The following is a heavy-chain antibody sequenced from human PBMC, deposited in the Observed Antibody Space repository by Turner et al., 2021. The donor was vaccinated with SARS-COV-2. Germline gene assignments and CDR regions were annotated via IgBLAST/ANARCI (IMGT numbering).Heavy chain of an antibody. D-gene: IGHD4-17*01. J-gene: IGHJ6*02. V-gene: IGHV1-2*02. CDR3: ARGASVTPDRYYYYYFGMDV. CDR2: INPNSGGT. CDR1: GYTFTGYY. Sequence: QVQLVQSGAEVKKPGASVKVSCKASGYTFTGYYMHWVRQAPGQGLEWMRWINPNSGGTNYAQKFQGRVTMTRDTSISTAYLELSRLRSDDTAVYYCARGASVTPDRYYYYYFGMDVWGQGTTVTVSS.